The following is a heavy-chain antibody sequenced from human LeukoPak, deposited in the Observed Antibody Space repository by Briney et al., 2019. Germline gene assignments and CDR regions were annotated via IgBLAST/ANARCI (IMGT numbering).Heavy chain of an antibody. Sequence: SETLSLTCTVSGGSISSYYWSWIRQPAGKGLEWVGRIYTSGSTNYNPSLKSRVTMSVDTSKNQFSLKLSSVTAADTAVYYCARDSTPPSSGWYRPEAFDIWGQGTMVTVSS. CDR3: ARDSTPPSSGWYRPEAFDI. D-gene: IGHD6-19*01. CDR1: GGSISSYY. V-gene: IGHV4-4*07. J-gene: IGHJ3*02. CDR2: IYTSGST.